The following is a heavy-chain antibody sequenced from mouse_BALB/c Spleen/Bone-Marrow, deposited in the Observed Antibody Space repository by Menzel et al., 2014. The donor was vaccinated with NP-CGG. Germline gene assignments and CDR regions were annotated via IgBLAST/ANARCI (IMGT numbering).Heavy chain of an antibody. V-gene: IGHV1-37*01. J-gene: IGHJ4*01. D-gene: IGHD2-1*01. CDR1: GYSFTGYF. CDR2: INPYNGDT. Sequence: LVESGASVKISCKASGYSFTGYFMNWVKQSHGKSLEWIGRINPYNGDTFYNQEFKGKATLTVDKSSSTAHMELLSLTSEDSAVYYCGSRGNYDEGRYWGQGTSVTVSS. CDR3: GSRGNYDEGRY.